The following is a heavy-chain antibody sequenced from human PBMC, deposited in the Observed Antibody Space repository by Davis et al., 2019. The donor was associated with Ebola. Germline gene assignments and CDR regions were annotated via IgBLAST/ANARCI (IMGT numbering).Heavy chain of an antibody. CDR3: ARSSGYGLY. CDR2: ISSGSGSTM. V-gene: IGHV3-48*02. J-gene: IGHJ4*02. D-gene: IGHD5-12*01. CDR1: GFIFSTYN. Sequence: PGGSLRLSCAASGFIFSTYNMNWVRQAPGRGLEWVSYISSGSGSTMYYADSVRGRFTISRDNAKNSLYLQMNSLRDGDTAVYYCARSSGYGLYWGQGALVTVSS.